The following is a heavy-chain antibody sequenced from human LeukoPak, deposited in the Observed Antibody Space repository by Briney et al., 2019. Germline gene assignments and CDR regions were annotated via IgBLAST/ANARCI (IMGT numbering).Heavy chain of an antibody. V-gene: IGHV3-15*01. J-gene: IGHJ4*02. CDR2: IKSKPDGGAI. D-gene: IGHD3-22*01. Sequence: GGSLRLSCAASGFTCSNAWMNWVRQAPGKGREWVGRIKSKPDGGAIEYAAPVNGRLATSRDHSKNTPYLQMHSLTTEDTALYYCSTGGYYFDYWGQGTLVTVSS. CDR1: GFTCSNAW. CDR3: STGGYYFDY.